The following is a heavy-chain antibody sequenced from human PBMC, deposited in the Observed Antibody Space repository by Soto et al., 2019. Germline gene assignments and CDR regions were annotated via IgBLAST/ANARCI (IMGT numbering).Heavy chain of an antibody. V-gene: IGHV3-23*01. CDR3: AKRDSGSGRSPPLINY. Sequence: EVQLLESGGGLVQPGGSLRLSCAASGFTFSSYSMNWVRQAPGKGLEWVASVGGGGDNTFYADSVKGRFTISRDDSQNTLYLQMTSLVAEDTAVYFCAKRDSGSGRSPPLINYWGQGTLVTVSS. J-gene: IGHJ4*02. CDR1: GFTFSSYS. D-gene: IGHD3-10*01. CDR2: VGGGGDNT.